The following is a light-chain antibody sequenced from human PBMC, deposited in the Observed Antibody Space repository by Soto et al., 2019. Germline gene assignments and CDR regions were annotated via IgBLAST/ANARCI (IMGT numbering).Light chain of an antibody. Sequence: DIQMTQSPSTLSASIGDRVTITCRASQSINGRLAWYQQKPGRPPKLLIYDVSILESGVPSRFSGSGSGTDFTLTISSLRPDDFAVYYCHQYNSWPRGTFGPGTKVEIK. J-gene: IGKJ3*01. CDR2: DVS. CDR3: HQYNSWPRGT. CDR1: QSINGR. V-gene: IGKV1-5*01.